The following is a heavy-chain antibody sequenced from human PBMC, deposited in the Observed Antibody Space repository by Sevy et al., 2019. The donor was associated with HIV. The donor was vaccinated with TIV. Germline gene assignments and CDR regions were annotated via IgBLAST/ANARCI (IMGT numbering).Heavy chain of an antibody. CDR1: GFTFSSYG. CDR3: ARANYYDSSGYYCDY. J-gene: IGHJ4*02. CDR2: IWNDGSNK. D-gene: IGHD3-22*01. V-gene: IGHV3-33*01. Sequence: GGSLRLSCAASGFTFSSYGMHWVRQAPGKGLEWVAVIWNDGSNKYYADSVKGRFTISRDNSKNTLYLQMNSLRAEDTAVYYCARANYYDSSGYYCDYWGQGTLVTVSS.